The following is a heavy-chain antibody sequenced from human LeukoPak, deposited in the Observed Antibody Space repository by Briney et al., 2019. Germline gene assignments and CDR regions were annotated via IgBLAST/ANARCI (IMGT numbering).Heavy chain of an antibody. CDR1: GYTFTVYY. CDR2: INPNSGGT. J-gene: IGHJ4*02. V-gene: IGHV1-2*02. CDR3: ARAHPSDYVDD. Sequence: GASVTRSCKASGYTFTVYYMHWVRQAPGQELEWMGWINPNSGGTNYAQCIQGRVTMTRDTSISTAYMELSRLRSDDTAVYYCARAHPSDYVDDWGQGTLVTVSS.